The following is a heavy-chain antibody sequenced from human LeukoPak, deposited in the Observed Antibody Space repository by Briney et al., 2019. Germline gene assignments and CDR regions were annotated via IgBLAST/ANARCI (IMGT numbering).Heavy chain of an antibody. CDR3: ARSTVTTGPSS. D-gene: IGHD4-17*01. CDR2: IYPGDSDT. CDR1: GYSFTSYW. J-gene: IGHJ4*02. V-gene: IGHV5-51*01. Sequence: GESLKISCKGSGYSFTSYWIVWVRQLPGKGLEWMGIIYPGDSDTRYSPSFQGQVTISADKSISTAYLQWSSLKASDTAMYYCARSTVTTGPSSWGQGTLVTVSS.